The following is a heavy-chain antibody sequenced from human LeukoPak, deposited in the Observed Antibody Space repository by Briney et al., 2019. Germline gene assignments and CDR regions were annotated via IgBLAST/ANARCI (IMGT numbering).Heavy chain of an antibody. CDR1: GFTVSSNY. D-gene: IGHD3-22*01. Sequence: LPGGSLRLSCAASGFTVSSNYMSWVRQAPGKGLEWVSVIYSGGSTYYADSVKGRFTISRDNSKNTLYLQMNSLRAEDTAVYYCARDRYYYDSSGYYESFDYWGQGTLVTVSS. V-gene: IGHV3-53*01. CDR3: ARDRYYYDSSGYYESFDY. J-gene: IGHJ4*02. CDR2: IYSGGST.